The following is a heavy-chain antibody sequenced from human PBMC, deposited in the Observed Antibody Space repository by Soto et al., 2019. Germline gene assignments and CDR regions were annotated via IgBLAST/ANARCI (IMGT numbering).Heavy chain of an antibody. V-gene: IGHV3-21*01. CDR2: ISSSSSYI. CDR1: GFTCSSYS. CDR3: ARTVGWELPQTRDYYYGMDV. D-gene: IGHD1-26*01. Sequence: KPGGALRLSCAASGFTCSSYSMNWVRQAPGKGLEWVSSISSSSSYIYYADSVKGRFTISRDNAKNSLYLQMNSLRAEDTAVYYCARTVGWELPQTRDYYYGMDVWGQGTTVTVSS. J-gene: IGHJ6*02.